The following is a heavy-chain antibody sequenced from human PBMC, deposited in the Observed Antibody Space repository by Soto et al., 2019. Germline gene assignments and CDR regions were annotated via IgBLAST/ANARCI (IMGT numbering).Heavy chain of an antibody. Sequence: QVQLQESGPGLVKPSQTLSLICTVSGGSISSGDYYWSWIRQPPGKGLEWIGYIYYSGTTNYNPSLKSRVTISVDTSKNQFSLKLSSVTAADTAVYYCARSRNSDYVPQYWGQGTLVTVSS. D-gene: IGHD4-4*01. CDR3: ARSRNSDYVPQY. CDR1: GGSISSGDYY. J-gene: IGHJ4*02. V-gene: IGHV4-30-4*01. CDR2: IYYSGTT.